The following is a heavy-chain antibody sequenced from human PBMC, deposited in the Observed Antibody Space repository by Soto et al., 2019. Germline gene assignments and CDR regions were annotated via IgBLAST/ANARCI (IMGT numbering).Heavy chain of an antibody. Sequence: GGSLRLSCAASGFTFSSYAMHWVRQAPGKGLEWVAVISYDGSNKYYADSVKGRFTISRDNSKNTLYLQMNSLRAEDTAVYYCASSSLLEYSSSVRRGYFDYWGQGAIVTVYS. V-gene: IGHV3-30-3*01. J-gene: IGHJ4*02. CDR3: ASSSLLEYSSSVRRGYFDY. D-gene: IGHD6-6*01. CDR2: ISYDGSNK. CDR1: GFTFSSYA.